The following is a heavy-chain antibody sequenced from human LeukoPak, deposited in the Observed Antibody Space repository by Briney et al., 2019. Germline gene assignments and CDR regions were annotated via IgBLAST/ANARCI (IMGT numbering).Heavy chain of an antibody. Sequence: ASVKVSCKASGYTLTSYYMHWLRQAPGQRLEWMGIINPSGGSTSYAQKFQGRVSMTRDTSTSTVYMELSSLRSEDTAVYYCARDVDTAMVSTDYWGQGTLVTVSS. CDR3: ARDVDTAMVSTDY. D-gene: IGHD5-18*01. CDR2: INPSGGST. CDR1: GYTLTSYY. V-gene: IGHV1-46*03. J-gene: IGHJ4*02.